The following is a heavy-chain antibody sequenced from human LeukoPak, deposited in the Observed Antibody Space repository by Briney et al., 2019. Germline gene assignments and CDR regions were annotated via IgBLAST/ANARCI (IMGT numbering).Heavy chain of an antibody. V-gene: IGHV3-23*01. J-gene: IGHJ4*02. CDR3: AKAPVTSCRGAFCYPFDS. Sequence: GGTLSLSCTVAAFSLSSYAMSWVRRATGKGLEWVSAISSSDAGKYYAGSVRGRFTISRDNSRNTMYLQMNSLRAEDAAVYYCAKAPVTSCRGAFCYPFDSWGQGTVVTVSS. CDR2: ISSSDAGK. CDR1: AFSLSSYA. D-gene: IGHD2-15*01.